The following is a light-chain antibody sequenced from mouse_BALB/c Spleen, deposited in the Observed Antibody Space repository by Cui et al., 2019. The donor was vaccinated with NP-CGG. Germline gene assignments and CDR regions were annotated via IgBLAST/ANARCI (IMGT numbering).Light chain of an antibody. V-gene: IGLV1*01. CDR3: ALWYSNHWV. J-gene: IGLJ1*01. CDR2: GTN. CDR1: TGAGTTSNY. Sequence: AVLSQIPAPTTSPGETVTLTCRSSTGAGTTSNYANWVQEKPDHLFTGLIGGTNNRAPGVPARFSGSLIGDKAALTITGAQTEDEAIYFCALWYSNHWVFGGGTKLTVL.